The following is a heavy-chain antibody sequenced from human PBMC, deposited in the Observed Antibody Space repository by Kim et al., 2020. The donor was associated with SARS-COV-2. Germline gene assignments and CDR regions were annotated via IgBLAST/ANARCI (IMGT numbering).Heavy chain of an antibody. Sequence: GGSLRLSCAAFGFTFTDFYMSWIRQAPGKGLEWVSYISESGEKKYYGDSVKGRFTISRDNAKNSVHLQMNSLRDEDTAIYYCAKVLRYFGWSWGQGILVTVSS. CDR3: AKVLRYFGWS. D-gene: IGHD3-9*01. CDR2: ISESGEKK. J-gene: IGHJ4*02. V-gene: IGHV3-11*01. CDR1: GFTFTDFY.